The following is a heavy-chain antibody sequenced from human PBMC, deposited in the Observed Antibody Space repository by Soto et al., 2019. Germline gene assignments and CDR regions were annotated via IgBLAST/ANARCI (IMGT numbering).Heavy chain of an antibody. J-gene: IGHJ4*02. CDR3: AKEGLVGIVVVPAGYFDS. Sequence: QVQLVESGGGVVQPGRSLRLSCAASGFTFSSYGMHWVRQAPGKGLEWVAVISYDGSNKYYADSVKGRFTISRDNSKNTLYLQMNSLRAEDTAVYYCAKEGLVGIVVVPAGYFDSWGQGTLVTVSS. CDR1: GFTFSSYG. V-gene: IGHV3-30*18. CDR2: ISYDGSNK. D-gene: IGHD2-2*01.